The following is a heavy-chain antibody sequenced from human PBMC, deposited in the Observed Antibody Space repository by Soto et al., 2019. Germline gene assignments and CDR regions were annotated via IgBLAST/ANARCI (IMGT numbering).Heavy chain of an antibody. CDR3: ARERSTVNWYFDL. CDR2: INAGNGNT. V-gene: IGHV1-3*01. Sequence: GASVKVSCKASGYTFTSYAMHWVRQAPGQRLEWMGWINAGNGNTKYSQKFQGRVTITRDTSASTAYMELSSLRSEDTAVYYCARERSTVNWYFDLWGRGTLVTVSS. D-gene: IGHD4-17*01. CDR1: GYTFTSYA. J-gene: IGHJ2*01.